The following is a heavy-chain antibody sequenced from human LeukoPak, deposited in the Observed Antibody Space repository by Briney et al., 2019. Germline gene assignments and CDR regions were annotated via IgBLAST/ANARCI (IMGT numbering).Heavy chain of an antibody. J-gene: IGHJ4*02. D-gene: IGHD4-17*01. V-gene: IGHV3-23*01. CDR2: ISASGDNT. CDR3: AKGGRRHYGDYVAF. Sequence: GSLRLSCDASGFTVNSYAMNWVRQAPGKGLEWVSVISASGDNTYYADSVKGRFTISRDDSKNTVYLQMNSLRANDTAVYHCAKGGRRHYGDYVAFWGQGTLVTVSS. CDR1: GFTVNSYA.